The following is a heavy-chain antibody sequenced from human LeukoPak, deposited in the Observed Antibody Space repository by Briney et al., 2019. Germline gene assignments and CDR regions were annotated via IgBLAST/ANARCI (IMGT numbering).Heavy chain of an antibody. CDR3: VRDQGGAVSY. J-gene: IGHJ4*02. Sequence: GGSLRLSCAASGFTFSSYWMSWVRQAPGKGLEWVSYISSLSGTIYYADSVKGRFIISRDNAQNSLFLQMNSLRAEDTAVYYCVRDQGGAVSYWGQGTLVTVSS. V-gene: IGHV3-48*01. D-gene: IGHD3-16*01. CDR2: ISSLSGTI. CDR1: GFTFSSYW.